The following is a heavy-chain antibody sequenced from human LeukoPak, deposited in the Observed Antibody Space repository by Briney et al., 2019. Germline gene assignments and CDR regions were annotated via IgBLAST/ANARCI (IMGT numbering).Heavy chain of an antibody. V-gene: IGHV3-53*01. CDR2: IYSGGST. CDR3: ARAGRLIAFDI. D-gene: IGHD3-16*01. J-gene: IGHJ3*02. CDR1: GFTVSSNY. Sequence: GSLRLSCAASGFTVSSNYMSWVRQAPGKGLEWVSVIYSGGSTYYADSVEGRFTISRDNSKNTLYLQMNSLRAEDTAVYYCARAGRLIAFDIWGQGTMVTVSS.